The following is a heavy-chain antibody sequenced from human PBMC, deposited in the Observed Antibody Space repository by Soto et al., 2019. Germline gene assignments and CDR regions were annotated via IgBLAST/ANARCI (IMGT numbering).Heavy chain of an antibody. V-gene: IGHV5-51*01. CDR3: ARLSTNNLPLY. D-gene: IGHD1-20*01. CDR1: GYSFYNYW. J-gene: IGHJ4*02. Sequence: GESLKISCRGSGYSFYNYWIGWVRQMPGKGLEWMGIIYPGDSATTYSPSWQGQVTFSADKSIDTAYLQWTSLKASDTAIYYCARLSTNNLPLYRGQGTQVTVSS. CDR2: IYPGDSAT.